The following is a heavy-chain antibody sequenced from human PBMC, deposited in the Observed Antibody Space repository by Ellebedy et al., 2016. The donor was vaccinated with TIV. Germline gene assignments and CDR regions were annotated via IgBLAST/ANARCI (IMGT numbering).Heavy chain of an antibody. J-gene: IGHJ4*02. V-gene: IGHV1-24*01. D-gene: IGHD3-3*01. CDR3: ATGHGVLRFLEWLY. Sequence: AASVKVSCQVCVYTLTELSMHWVRQAPGKGLAWMGGFDPEDGETIYAQKFKGRVTMTADTSTDTAYMAMSSLRSEDTAVYYCATGHGVLRFLEWLYWGQGTLVTVSS. CDR2: FDPEDGET. CDR1: VYTLTELS.